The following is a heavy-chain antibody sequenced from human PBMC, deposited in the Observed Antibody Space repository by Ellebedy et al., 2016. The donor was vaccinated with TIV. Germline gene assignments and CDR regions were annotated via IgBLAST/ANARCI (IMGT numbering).Heavy chain of an antibody. CDR3: ARVRDSSGWYLDY. CDR2: ISSNGGNT. J-gene: IGHJ4*02. V-gene: IGHV3-64*04. Sequence: PGGSLRLSCSASGFTFSNDAMHWVRQAPGKGLEYVSAISSNGGNTYYTDSVKGRFTISRDNSKNTLYLQMNSLRAEDTAVYYCARVRDSSGWYLDYWGQGTLITVSS. D-gene: IGHD6-19*01. CDR1: GFTFSNDA.